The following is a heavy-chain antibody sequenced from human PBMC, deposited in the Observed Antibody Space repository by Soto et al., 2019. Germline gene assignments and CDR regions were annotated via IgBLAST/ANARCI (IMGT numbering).Heavy chain of an antibody. Sequence: QVQLVESGGGVVQPGRSLRLSCAASGFTFSSYAMHWVRQAPGKGLEWVAVISYDGSNKYYAGSVKGRFTISRDNSKNTLYLQMNSLRAEDTAVYYCASGSSGWYYFDYWGQGTLVTVSS. V-gene: IGHV3-30-3*01. CDR1: GFTFSSYA. CDR2: ISYDGSNK. D-gene: IGHD6-19*01. J-gene: IGHJ4*02. CDR3: ASGSSGWYYFDY.